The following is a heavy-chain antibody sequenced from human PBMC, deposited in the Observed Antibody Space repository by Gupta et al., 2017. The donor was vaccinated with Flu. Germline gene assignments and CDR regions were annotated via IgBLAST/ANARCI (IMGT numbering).Heavy chain of an antibody. Sequence: EVQLLESGGGLVQPGGSLRLSCAASGFTFSSHAMSRVRHAQGKGLEWVSAISGSGGSTYYADSVKGRFTISRDNSKNTLYLQMNSLRAEDTAVYYCAKDYCSGGSCYSYGMDVWGQGTTVTVS. CDR3: AKDYCSGGSCYSYGMDV. J-gene: IGHJ6*02. D-gene: IGHD2-15*01. V-gene: IGHV3-23*01. CDR2: ISGSGGST. CDR1: GFTFSSHA.